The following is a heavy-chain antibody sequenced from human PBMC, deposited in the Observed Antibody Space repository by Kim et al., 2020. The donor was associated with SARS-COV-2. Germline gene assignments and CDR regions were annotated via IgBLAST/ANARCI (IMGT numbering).Heavy chain of an antibody. V-gene: IGHV3-53*05. Sequence: GGSLRLSCAASGFSVGSNHMSWVRQTPGKGLEWVAVIYRDAGAHYAESVKGRFTISRDNSENTLYLQMSRLRTEDTATYYCTREPYSSRSTDVFDVWGQGTVVAVS. D-gene: IGHD6-6*01. CDR1: GFSVGSNH. J-gene: IGHJ3*01. CDR2: IYRDAGA. CDR3: TREPYSSRSTDVFDV.